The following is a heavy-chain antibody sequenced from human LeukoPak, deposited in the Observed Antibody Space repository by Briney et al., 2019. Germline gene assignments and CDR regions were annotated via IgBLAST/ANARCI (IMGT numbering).Heavy chain of an antibody. D-gene: IGHD3-10*01. J-gene: IGHJ5*02. CDR3: ARGGYYGSGNDFRFDP. V-gene: IGHV4-59*01. CDR1: GGSISSYY. CDR2: IYYSGST. Sequence: SETLSLTCTVSGGSISSYYWSWIRQPPGKGLEWIGYIYYSGSTNYKPSVKSRVTISEDTSKNQFSLKLSSVTAADTAVYYCARGGYYGSGNDFRFDPWGQGTLVTVSS.